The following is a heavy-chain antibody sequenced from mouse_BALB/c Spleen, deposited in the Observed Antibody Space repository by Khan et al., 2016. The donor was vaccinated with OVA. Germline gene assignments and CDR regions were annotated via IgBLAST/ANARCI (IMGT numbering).Heavy chain of an antibody. J-gene: IGHJ3*01. CDR3: ARGGRWFTH. D-gene: IGHD3-3*01. CDR2: TVYDGTN. V-gene: IGHV3-6*02. Sequence: EVQLQQSGPGLVKPSQSLSLTCSVTGYSITSGYYWNWIRQFPGNKLEWMGYTVYDGTNNYTPSLKNRISITRDTSKNQFFLQLHSVTTEDTATDYCARGGRWFTHWGQGTLVTVSA. CDR1: GYSITSGYY.